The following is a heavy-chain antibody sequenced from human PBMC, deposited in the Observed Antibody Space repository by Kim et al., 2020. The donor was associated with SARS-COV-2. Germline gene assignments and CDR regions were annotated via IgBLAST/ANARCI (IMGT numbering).Heavy chain of an antibody. D-gene: IGHD5-18*01. J-gene: IGHJ3*02. V-gene: IGHV1-24*01. CDR1: GYTLTELS. CDR2: FDPEDGET. Sequence: ASVKVSCKVSGYTLTELSMHWVRQAPGKGLEWMGGFDPEDGETIYAQKFQGRVTMTEDTSTDTAYMELSSLRSEDTAVYYCATRGYSYAYDAFDIWGQGTMVTVSS. CDR3: ATRGYSYAYDAFDI.